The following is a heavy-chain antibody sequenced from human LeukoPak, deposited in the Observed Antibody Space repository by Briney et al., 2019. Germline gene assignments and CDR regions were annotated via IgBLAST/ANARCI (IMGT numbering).Heavy chain of an antibody. V-gene: IGHV4-38-2*02. J-gene: IGHJ4*02. CDR1: GYSISSGNY. CDR2: IYHSGST. CDR3: ARDGDFYYFDY. Sequence: SETLSLTCTVSGYSISSGNYWGWIRQPPGKGPEWIGSIYHSGSTYYNPSLKSRVSISVDTSKHQFSLRLSSVTAADTAVYYCARDGDFYYFDYWGQGTLVTVSS.